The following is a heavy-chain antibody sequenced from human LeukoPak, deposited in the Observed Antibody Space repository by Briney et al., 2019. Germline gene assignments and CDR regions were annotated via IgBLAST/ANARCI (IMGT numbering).Heavy chain of an antibody. CDR3: ARVQQYDKFDY. Sequence: GGSLRLSCAASGFTFDDYDLNWVRQAPGKGLEWVSGISWNGRNTAYAESLKGRFTISRDNAMDSLYLQMNSLRAEDTAFYYCARVQQYDKFDYWGQGTLVTVSS. D-gene: IGHD3-22*01. CDR1: GFTFDDYD. J-gene: IGHJ4*02. CDR2: ISWNGRNT. V-gene: IGHV3-20*04.